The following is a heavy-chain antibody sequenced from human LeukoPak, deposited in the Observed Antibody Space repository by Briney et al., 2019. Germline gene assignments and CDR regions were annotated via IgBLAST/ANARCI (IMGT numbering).Heavy chain of an antibody. J-gene: IGHJ4*02. D-gene: IGHD3-10*01. Sequence: GGSLRLSCAASGFTFSSYWMSWVRQAPGKGLEGVAHIKQDGSEKYYVDSVKGRFTVSRDNAKNSLYMQMNSLRAEDTAVYYCARGRVRGVIDYWGQGSLVTVSS. CDR1: GFTFSSYW. CDR2: IKQDGSEK. CDR3: ARGRVRGVIDY. V-gene: IGHV3-7*01.